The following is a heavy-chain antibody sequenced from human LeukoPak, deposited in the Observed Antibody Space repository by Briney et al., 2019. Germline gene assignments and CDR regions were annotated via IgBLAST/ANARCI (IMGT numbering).Heavy chain of an antibody. CDR1: GYTFTGYY. CDR3: ARGGAIVAPLRYYYYYMDV. Sequence: ASVKVSCKASGYTFTGYYMHWVRQAPGQGLEWMGWINPNSGGTNYAQKFQGRVTMTRDTSISTAYMELSRLRSDDTAVYYCARGGAIVAPLRYYYYYMDVWGKGTTVTVSS. V-gene: IGHV1-2*02. J-gene: IGHJ6*03. D-gene: IGHD5-12*01. CDR2: INPNSGGT.